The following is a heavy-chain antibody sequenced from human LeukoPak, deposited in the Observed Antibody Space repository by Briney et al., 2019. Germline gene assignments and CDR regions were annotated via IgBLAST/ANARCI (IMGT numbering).Heavy chain of an antibody. CDR1: GYTFTSHG. D-gene: IGHD3-10*01. CDR3: ARGGWFGEYYYYYMDV. Sequence: GASVKVSCKASGYTFTSHGISWVRQAPGQGLEWMGWISTYNGNTNYAQKLQGRATMTTDTSTSTAYMELRSLRSDDTAVYYCARGGWFGEYYYYYMDVWGKGTTVTVSS. CDR2: ISTYNGNT. J-gene: IGHJ6*03. V-gene: IGHV1-18*01.